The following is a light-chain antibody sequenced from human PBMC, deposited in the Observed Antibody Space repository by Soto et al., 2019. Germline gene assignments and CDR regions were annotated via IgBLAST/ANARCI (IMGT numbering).Light chain of an antibody. CDR3: QQYDNLLWT. J-gene: IGKJ1*01. CDR2: DAS. CDR1: QDISNY. Sequence: DIQMTQSPSSLSASVGDRVTITCQASQDISNYLNWYQQKPGKAPKLLIYDASNLETGVPSRFSGSGSGTDFTCTISSLQPEDIATDYCQQYDNLLWTFGQGTKVEIK. V-gene: IGKV1-33*01.